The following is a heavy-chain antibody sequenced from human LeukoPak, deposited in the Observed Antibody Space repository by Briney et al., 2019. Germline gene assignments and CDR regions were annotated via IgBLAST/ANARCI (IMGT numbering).Heavy chain of an antibody. Sequence: GDSVKVSCKASGYTFTSYYMHWVRQAPGQGLEWMGIIYPSGGSTSYAQKFQGRVTMTRDMSTSTVYMQLSSLRSEDTAVYYCASDYYDSSGSARSAFDIWGQGTMVTVSS. D-gene: IGHD3-22*01. CDR2: IYPSGGST. CDR1: GYTFTSYY. V-gene: IGHV1-46*01. CDR3: ASDYYDSSGSARSAFDI. J-gene: IGHJ3*02.